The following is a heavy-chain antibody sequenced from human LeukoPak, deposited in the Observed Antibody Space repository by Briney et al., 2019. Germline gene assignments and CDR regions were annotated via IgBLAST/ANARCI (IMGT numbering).Heavy chain of an antibody. CDR1: GYTLTELS. J-gene: IGHJ4*02. CDR3: ARGLYYYDSN. V-gene: IGHV1-24*01. Sequence: ASVKVSCKVSGYTLTELSMHWVRQAPGKGLEWMGGFDPEDGETIYAQKLQGRVTMTTDTSTSTAYMELRSLRSDDTAVYYCARGLYYYDSNWGQGTLATVSS. D-gene: IGHD3-22*01. CDR2: FDPEDGET.